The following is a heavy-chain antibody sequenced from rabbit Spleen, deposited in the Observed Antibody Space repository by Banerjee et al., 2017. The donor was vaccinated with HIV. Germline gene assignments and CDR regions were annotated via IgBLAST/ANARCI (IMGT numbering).Heavy chain of an antibody. J-gene: IGHJ4*01. CDR1: GLSFSNKAV. D-gene: IGHD1-1*01. CDR3: ARDLDCVIGWNFGW. Sequence: QEQLVESGGGLVRPGGSLKLSCTASGLSFSNKAVMCWVRQAPGKGLQWIACINAVTGKAVYVPWAKGRFTFAKTSSTWVTLQMTSLPAADRATCFCARDLDCVIGWNFGWWGRGTRVTV. V-gene: IGHV1S45*01. CDR2: INAVTGKA.